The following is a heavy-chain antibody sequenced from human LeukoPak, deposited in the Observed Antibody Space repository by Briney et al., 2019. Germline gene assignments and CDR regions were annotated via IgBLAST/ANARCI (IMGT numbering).Heavy chain of an antibody. CDR3: ARWLLVDDFWSAPDY. CDR2: IIPIFGTA. CDR1: GYTFTSYY. J-gene: IGHJ4*02. Sequence: GASVKVSCKASGYTFTSYYMHWVRQAPGQGLEWMGGIIPIFGTANYAQKFQGRVTITADESTSTAYMELSSLRSEDTAVYYCARWLLVDDFWSAPDYWGQGTLVTVSS. V-gene: IGHV1-69*13. D-gene: IGHD3-3*01.